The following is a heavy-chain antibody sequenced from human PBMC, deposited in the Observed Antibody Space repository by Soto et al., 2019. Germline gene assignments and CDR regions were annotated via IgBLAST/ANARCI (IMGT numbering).Heavy chain of an antibody. Sequence: QVQLQESGPGLVKPSQTLSLTCSVSGGSITKNYYYWNWIRHSPGKGREWIGSIDYSGSTYNNRSLKIRVIISADTAMNLFSLKSRSVTAADTALYFCARGGPYYNGMDVWGQGTTVTVSS. CDR3: ARGGPYYNGMDV. CDR2: IDYSGST. V-gene: IGHV4-30-4*01. CDR1: GGSITKNYYY. J-gene: IGHJ6*02.